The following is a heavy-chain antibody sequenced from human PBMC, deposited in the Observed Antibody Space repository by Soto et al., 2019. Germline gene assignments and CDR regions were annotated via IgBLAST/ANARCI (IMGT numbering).Heavy chain of an antibody. D-gene: IGHD3-22*01. J-gene: IGHJ5*02. CDR3: AAYYYDSSGYYYGYWFDP. Sequence: SETLSLTCTVSGGSVSSGSYFWSWIRQPPGKGLEWIGYVYYSGSTNHNPSLKSRVTISVDTSKNQFSLKLSSVTAADTAVYYCAAYYYDSSGYYYGYWFDPWGQGTLVTVSS. CDR2: VYYSGST. CDR1: GGSVSSGSYF. V-gene: IGHV4-61*01.